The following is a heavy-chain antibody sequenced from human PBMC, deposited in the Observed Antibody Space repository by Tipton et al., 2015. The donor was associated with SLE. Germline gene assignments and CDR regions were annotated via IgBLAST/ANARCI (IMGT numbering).Heavy chain of an antibody. Sequence: LRLSCTVSGGSISSHYWNWIRQPPGKGLEWIGYIYYSGSTNYNPSLKSRVTISVDTSKNQFSLNLNSVTAADTAVYYCARGGGSSWYPASFQHWGQGTLVTVSS. CDR2: IYYSGST. J-gene: IGHJ1*01. CDR1: GGSISSHY. D-gene: IGHD6-13*01. CDR3: ARGGGSSWYPASFQH. V-gene: IGHV4-59*11.